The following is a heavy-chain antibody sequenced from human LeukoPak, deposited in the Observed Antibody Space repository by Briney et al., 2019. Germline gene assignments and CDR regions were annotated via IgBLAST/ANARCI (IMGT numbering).Heavy chain of an antibody. Sequence: GGSLRLSCAASGFTFSNYWMNWVRQAPGKGLEWAAIIEKDGSEKIYVDSVRGRFTISRDNAKNTLYLQMNSLRAEDTAVYYCAAGAGWLIDYWGQGTLVTVSS. CDR3: AAGAGWLIDY. V-gene: IGHV3-7*01. CDR1: GFTFSNYW. D-gene: IGHD6-19*01. CDR2: IEKDGSEK. J-gene: IGHJ4*02.